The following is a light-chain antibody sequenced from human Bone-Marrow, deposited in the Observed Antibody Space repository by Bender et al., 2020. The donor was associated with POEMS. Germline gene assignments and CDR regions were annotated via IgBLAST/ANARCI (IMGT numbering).Light chain of an antibody. CDR3: CSYAGSNTYV. Sequence: APRLMIYDVSNRPSGVSHRFSGSKSGNTASLTISGLRAEDEADYYCCSYAGSNTYVFGTGTTVTVL. J-gene: IGLJ1*01. V-gene: IGLV2-23*02. CDR2: DVS.